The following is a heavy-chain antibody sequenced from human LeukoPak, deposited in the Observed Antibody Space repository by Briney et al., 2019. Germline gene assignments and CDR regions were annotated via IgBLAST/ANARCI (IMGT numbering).Heavy chain of an antibody. CDR2: IYYSGST. V-gene: IGHV4-39*01. D-gene: IGHD6-19*01. CDR1: GGSISSSSYY. CDR3: ARSRQSSGWYLLKAFDI. Sequence: PSETLSLTCTVSGGSISSSSYYWGWIHQPPGKGLEWIGSIYYSGSTYYNPSLKSRVTISVDTSKNQFSLKLSSVTAADTAVYYCARSRQSSGWYLLKAFDIWGQGTMVTVSS. J-gene: IGHJ3*02.